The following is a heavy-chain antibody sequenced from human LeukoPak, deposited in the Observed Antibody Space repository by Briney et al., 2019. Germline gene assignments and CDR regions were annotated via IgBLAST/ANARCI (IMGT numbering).Heavy chain of an antibody. CDR2: INPNSGGT. Sequence: WASVTVSCKASGYTFTGYYMHWVRQAPGQGLEWMGWINPNSGGTNYAQKFQGRVTMTRDTSISTAYMELSRLRSDDTAVYYCARDASAMVRGIDIWGQGTMVTVSS. CDR1: GYTFTGYY. D-gene: IGHD3-10*01. V-gene: IGHV1-2*02. CDR3: ARDASAMVRGIDI. J-gene: IGHJ3*02.